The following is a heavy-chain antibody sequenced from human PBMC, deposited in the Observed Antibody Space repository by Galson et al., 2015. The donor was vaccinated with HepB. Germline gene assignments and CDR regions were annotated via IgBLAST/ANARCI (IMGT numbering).Heavy chain of an antibody. V-gene: IGHV1-24*01. CDR3: GKVGGEQLVAGSHLYNPMDV. CDR2: FDPEDGEI. CDR1: RYTLTELS. J-gene: IGHJ6*02. D-gene: IGHD6-13*01. Sequence: SVKVSCKVSRYTLTELSIHWVRQAPGKGLEWMGGFDPEDGEIIYAQKFQGRVTMTEDPSTDTAYMELSNLRPEDTAVYYCGKVGGEQLVAGSHLYNPMDVWGQGTTVTVSS.